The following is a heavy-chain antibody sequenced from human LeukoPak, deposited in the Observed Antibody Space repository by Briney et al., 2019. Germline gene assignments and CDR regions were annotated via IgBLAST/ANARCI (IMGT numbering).Heavy chain of an antibody. V-gene: IGHV4-39*01. D-gene: IGHD2/OR15-2a*01. Sequence: SETLSLTCTVSDGSISSSSYFWGWIRQPPGKGLEWIGTIYYTGSTYYTPSLKSRVTISIDTSNNQFSLILSSVTAADTAVYCCARQTRRVGGNSALGWLDPWGQGTLVTVSS. CDR3: ARQTRRVGGNSALGWLDP. CDR1: DGSISSSSYF. J-gene: IGHJ5*02. CDR2: IYYTGST.